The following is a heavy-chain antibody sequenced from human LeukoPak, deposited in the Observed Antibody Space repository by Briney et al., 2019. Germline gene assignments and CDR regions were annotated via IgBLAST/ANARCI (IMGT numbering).Heavy chain of an antibody. J-gene: IGHJ4*02. Sequence: GGSLRLSCAASGFTFSGSAMRWVRQASGKGLEWVGRIRSKANSYATAYAASVKGRFTISRDDSKNTAYLQMNSLKTEDTAVYYCTRHGGNSDYHFDYWGQGTLVTVSS. CDR2: IRSKANSYAT. CDR3: TRHGGNSDYHFDY. D-gene: IGHD4-23*01. V-gene: IGHV3-73*01. CDR1: GFTFSGSA.